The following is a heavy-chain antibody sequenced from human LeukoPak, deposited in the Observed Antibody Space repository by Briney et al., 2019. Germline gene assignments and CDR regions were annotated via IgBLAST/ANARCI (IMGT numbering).Heavy chain of an antibody. J-gene: IGHJ5*02. CDR3: VRNSGELGA. D-gene: IGHD2-21*01. CDR2: IYSGGST. V-gene: IGHV3-53*01. CDR1: GFTVSNNY. Sequence: PGGSLRLSCAASGFTVSNNYMSWVRRAAGKGLEWVALIYSGGSTYYADSVKGRFTISRDNSKNTLHLQMNSLRAEDTAAYYCVRNSGELGAWGQGTLVTVSS.